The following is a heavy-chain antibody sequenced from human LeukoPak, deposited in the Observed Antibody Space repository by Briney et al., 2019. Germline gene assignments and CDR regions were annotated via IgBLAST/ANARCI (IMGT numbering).Heavy chain of an antibody. D-gene: IGHD6-19*01. CDR3: ARDSRYSSGWAIDY. CDR1: GYTFIGYY. J-gene: IGHJ4*02. V-gene: IGHV1-2*04. Sequence: ASVKVSCKASGYTFIGYYMHWVRQAPGQGLEWMGWINPDSGGTNYVQKFQGWVTMTRDTSISTVYMELSRLRSDDTAVYYCARDSRYSSGWAIDYWGQGTLVTVSS. CDR2: INPDSGGT.